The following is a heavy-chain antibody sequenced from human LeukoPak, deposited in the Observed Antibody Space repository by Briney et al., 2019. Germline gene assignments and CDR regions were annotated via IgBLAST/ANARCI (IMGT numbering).Heavy chain of an antibody. CDR2: TYYRSKWYN. CDR1: GDSVSSNSAA. D-gene: IGHD3-22*01. J-gene: IGHJ3*02. CDR3: ARLYYYDSSGYQLDAFDI. Sequence: SQTLSLTCAISGDSVSSNSAAWNWIRQSPSRGLEWLGRTYYRSKWYNDYAVSVKSRITINPDTSKNQFSLQLNSVTPEDTAVYYCARLYYYDSSGYQLDAFDIWGQGTMVTVSS. V-gene: IGHV6-1*01.